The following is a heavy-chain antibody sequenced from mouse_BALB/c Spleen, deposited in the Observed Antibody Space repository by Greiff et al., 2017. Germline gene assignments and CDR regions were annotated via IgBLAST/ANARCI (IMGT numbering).Heavy chain of an antibody. Sequence: VKLVESGPGLVQPSQSLSITCTVSGFSLTSYGVHWVRQSPGKGLEWLGVIWSGGSTDYNAAFISRLSISKDNSKSQVFFKMNSLQANDTAIYYCARNTRDVLAMDYWGQGTSVTVSS. V-gene: IGHV2-2*02. CDR3: ARNTRDVLAMDY. D-gene: IGHD3-3*01. J-gene: IGHJ4*01. CDR1: GFSLTSYG. CDR2: IWSGGST.